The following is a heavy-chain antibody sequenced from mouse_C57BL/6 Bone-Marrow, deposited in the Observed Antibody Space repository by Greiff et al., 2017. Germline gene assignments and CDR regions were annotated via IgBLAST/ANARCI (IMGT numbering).Heavy chain of an antibody. CDR1: GFSFNTYA. J-gene: IGHJ1*03. D-gene: IGHD1-1*01. CDR2: IRSKSNNYAT. V-gene: IGHV10-1*01. Sequence: DVQLQESGGGLVQPKGSLKLSCAASGFSFNTYAMNWVRQAPGKGLEWVARIRSKSNNYATYYADSVKDRFTISRDDSESMLYLQMNNLKTEDTAMYYCVRHRNYYGSRWYFDVWGTGTTVTVSS. CDR3: VRHRNYYGSRWYFDV.